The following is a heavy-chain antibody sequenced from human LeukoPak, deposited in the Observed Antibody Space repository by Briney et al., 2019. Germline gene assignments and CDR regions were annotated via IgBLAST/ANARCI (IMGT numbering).Heavy chain of an antibody. Sequence: SETLSLTCTVSGGSISSYYWSWIRQPAGKGLEWIGRIYVGGSTDYNPSLKSRVTILKDMSKNQFSLRLSSVTAADTAVYYCATTNDFWTGYYEKWGQGTLVTVSS. J-gene: IGHJ4*02. V-gene: IGHV4-4*07. CDR2: IYVGGST. CDR3: ATTNDFWTGYYEK. D-gene: IGHD3/OR15-3a*01. CDR1: GGSISSYY.